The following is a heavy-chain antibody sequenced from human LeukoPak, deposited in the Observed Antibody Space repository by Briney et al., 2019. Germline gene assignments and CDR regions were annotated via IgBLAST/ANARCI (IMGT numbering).Heavy chain of an antibody. J-gene: IGHJ4*02. V-gene: IGHV3-30*14. Sequence: GRSLRLSCAASGFAFSNFAMHWVRQAPGKGLEWVAVVSYEGTIKYYADSAKGRFTISRDNSGNIISLQMNSLRAEDTAVYYCAKDRLLWFGELLVWGQGTLVTVSS. CDR2: VSYEGTIK. CDR1: GFAFSNFA. D-gene: IGHD3-10*01. CDR3: AKDRLLWFGELLV.